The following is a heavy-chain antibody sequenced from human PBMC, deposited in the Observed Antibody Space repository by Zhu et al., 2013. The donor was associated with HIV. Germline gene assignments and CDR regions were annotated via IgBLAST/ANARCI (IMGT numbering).Heavy chain of an antibody. CDR3: AGPLNDFWSGLGY. D-gene: IGHD3-3*01. CDR1: GYTFTDYY. J-gene: IGHJ4*02. CDR2: INPNSGGT. Sequence: QMQLVQSGAEVKKPGASVKVSCKASGYTFTDYYMHWVRQAPGQGLEWMGWINPNSGGTNYAQKFQGRVSMTSDTSISTAYMEVSRLRSDDTAVYYCAGPLNDFWSGLGYWGQGTLVTVSS. V-gene: IGHV1-2*02.